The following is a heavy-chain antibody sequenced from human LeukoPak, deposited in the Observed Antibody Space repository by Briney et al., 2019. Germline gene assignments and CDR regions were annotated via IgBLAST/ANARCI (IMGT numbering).Heavy chain of an antibody. D-gene: IGHD3-10*01. CDR2: ISGSGGST. J-gene: IGHJ4*02. Sequence: HHGGSLPLSCAASGFTFSSYAMSWVCQAPGKGLEWVSAISGSGGSTYYADSVKGRFTISRDNSKNTLYLQMNSLRAEDTAVYYCAKKRYYYGSGSYSDYWGQGTLVTVSS. CDR3: AKKRYYYGSGSYSDY. V-gene: IGHV3-23*01. CDR1: GFTFSSYA.